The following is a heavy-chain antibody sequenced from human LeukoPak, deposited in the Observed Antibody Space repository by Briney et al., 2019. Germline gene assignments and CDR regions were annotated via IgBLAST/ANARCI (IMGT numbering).Heavy chain of an antibody. J-gene: IGHJ4*02. CDR2: INHSGST. CDR1: GFTFSSYS. CDR3: ARGIRVTPPGD. V-gene: IGHV4-34*01. D-gene: IGHD2-21*02. Sequence: PGGSLRLSCAASGFTFSSYSMNWVRQAPGKGLEWIGEINHSGSTNYNPSLKSRVTISVDTSKNQFSLKLSSVTAADTAVYYCARGIRVTPPGDWGQGTLVTVSS.